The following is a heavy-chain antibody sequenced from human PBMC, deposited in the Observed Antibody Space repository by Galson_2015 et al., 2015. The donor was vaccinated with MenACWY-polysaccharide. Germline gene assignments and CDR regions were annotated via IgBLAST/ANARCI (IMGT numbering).Heavy chain of an antibody. J-gene: IGHJ5*02. CDR2: ISCSGYNT. CDR1: GFTFDTYA. V-gene: IGHV3-23*01. Sequence: SLRLSCAAAGFTFDTYAMSWLRQTPEKGLEWVAAISCSGYNTYYAESVKGRFAISRDNSKKMLYLQLNSLRAEDTATYYCAIGVRGGWPDLSGQGTLVAVSS. CDR3: AIGVRGGWPDL. D-gene: IGHD3-16*01.